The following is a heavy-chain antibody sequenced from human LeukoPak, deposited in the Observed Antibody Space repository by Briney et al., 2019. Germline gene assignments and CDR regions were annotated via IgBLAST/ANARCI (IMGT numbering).Heavy chain of an antibody. CDR2: INQDGSGK. D-gene: IGHD1-14*01. Sequence: PGGSLRLSCAASGFTFSGFWMSWVRQAPGKGLEWVANINQDGSGKYYVDSVKGRFTISRDNAKNSLYLQMNSLGAEDTVVYYCARDGRTWATGSYWGQGTLVTVSS. V-gene: IGHV3-7*01. CDR1: GFTFSGFW. CDR3: ARDGRTWATGSY. J-gene: IGHJ4*02.